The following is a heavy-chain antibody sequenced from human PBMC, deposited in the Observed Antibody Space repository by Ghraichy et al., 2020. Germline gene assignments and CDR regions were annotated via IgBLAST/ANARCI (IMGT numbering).Heavy chain of an antibody. D-gene: IGHD3-9*01. CDR2: IYYSGST. Sequence: SETLSLTCTVSGGSISSYYWSWIRQPPGKGLEWIGYIYYSGSTNYNPSLKSRVTISVDTSKNQFSLKLSPVTAADTAVYYCASSYDILTGYYYYGMDVWGQGTTVTVSS. J-gene: IGHJ6*02. V-gene: IGHV4-59*01. CDR1: GGSISSYY. CDR3: ASSYDILTGYYYYGMDV.